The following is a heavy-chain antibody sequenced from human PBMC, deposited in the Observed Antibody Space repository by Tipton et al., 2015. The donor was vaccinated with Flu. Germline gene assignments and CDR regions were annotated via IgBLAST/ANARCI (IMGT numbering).Heavy chain of an antibody. D-gene: IGHD6-19*01. CDR2: IYPGDSEI. V-gene: IGHV5-51*03. CDR1: GYIFTNYW. CDR3: VRRDTIGWFYFEF. J-gene: IGHJ4*02. Sequence: QLVQSGAEVKKSGESLKISCEGSGYIFTNYWIGWVRQVPGKGLEWMGIIYPGDSEINYSPSFQGQVTISVDKSINTAYPQWSSLKASDTAMYYCVRRDTIGWFYFEFWGQGTRVTVSS.